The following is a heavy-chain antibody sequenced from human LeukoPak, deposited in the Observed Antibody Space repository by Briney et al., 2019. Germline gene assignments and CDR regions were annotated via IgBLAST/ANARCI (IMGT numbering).Heavy chain of an antibody. CDR2: IRYDGGNK. J-gene: IGHJ4*02. CDR3: ARNYYDSSDY. V-gene: IGHV3-30*02. D-gene: IGHD3-22*01. Sequence: GGSLRLSCAASGFTFYSYGMHWVRQAPGKGLEWVAFIRYDGGNKYYADSVKGRFTISRDNSKNTLYLQMNSLRTGDTAVYYCARNYYDSSDYWGQGTLVTVSS. CDR1: GFTFYSYG.